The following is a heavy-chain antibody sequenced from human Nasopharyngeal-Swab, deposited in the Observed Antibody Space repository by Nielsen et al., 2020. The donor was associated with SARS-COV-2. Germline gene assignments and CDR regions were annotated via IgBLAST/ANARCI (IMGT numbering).Heavy chain of an antibody. CDR1: GFTFSSYA. CDR2: ISGSGGST. D-gene: IGHD4-17*01. Sequence: GESLKISCAASGFTFSSYAMSWVRQAPGRGLERVSAISGSGGSTYYADSVKGRFTISRDNSKNTLYLQMNSLRAEDTAVYYCAKSKGYYGDYYFDYWGQGTLVTVSS. CDR3: AKSKGYYGDYYFDY. J-gene: IGHJ4*02. V-gene: IGHV3-23*01.